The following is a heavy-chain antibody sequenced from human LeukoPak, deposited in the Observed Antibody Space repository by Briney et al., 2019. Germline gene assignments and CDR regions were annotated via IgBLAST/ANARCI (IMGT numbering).Heavy chain of an antibody. Sequence: GGSLRLSCAASGFTFGGYSMNWVRQAPGKGLEWVSAISGSGGSTYYADSVKGRFTISRDNSKNTLYLQMNSLRAEDTAVYYCAKVTLIYDFWSGYYNGDYWGQGTLVTVSS. D-gene: IGHD3-3*01. CDR1: GFTFGGYS. CDR3: AKVTLIYDFWSGYYNGDY. V-gene: IGHV3-23*01. J-gene: IGHJ4*02. CDR2: ISGSGGST.